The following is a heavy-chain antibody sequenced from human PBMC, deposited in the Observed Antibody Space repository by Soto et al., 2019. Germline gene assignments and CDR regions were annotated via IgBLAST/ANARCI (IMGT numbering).Heavy chain of an antibody. V-gene: IGHV3-23*01. D-gene: IGHD4-4*01. Sequence: EVQLLQSGGGLGQPGGSLTLSCAASGFTVNNFAMTWVRQAPGKGLEWVSSVSSGGDNTWYANSVKGRFTISRDNPKNTLYLHVNILSAADTAVYYCAKVHLQHSTYGGGYLLAFWGQGTLVTVSS. CDR3: AKVHLQHSTYGGGYLLAF. CDR2: VSSGGDNT. CDR1: GFTVNNFA. J-gene: IGHJ4*02.